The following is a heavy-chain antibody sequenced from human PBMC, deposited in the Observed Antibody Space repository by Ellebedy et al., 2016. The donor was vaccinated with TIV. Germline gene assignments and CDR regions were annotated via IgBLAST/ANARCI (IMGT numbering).Heavy chain of an antibody. D-gene: IGHD3-22*01. V-gene: IGHV3-74*01. CDR2: INSDGSFT. J-gene: IGHJ4*02. Sequence: GESLKISCAASGFTFSRHWMHWVRQVPGKGLVWVSRINSDGSFTTYADSVKGRFTISRDNAKNTLYLQMNSLSAEDTAVYFCVRSYYYDSGGFDLSQFDYWGQGTLVTVSS. CDR1: GFTFSRHW. CDR3: VRSYYYDSGGFDLSQFDY.